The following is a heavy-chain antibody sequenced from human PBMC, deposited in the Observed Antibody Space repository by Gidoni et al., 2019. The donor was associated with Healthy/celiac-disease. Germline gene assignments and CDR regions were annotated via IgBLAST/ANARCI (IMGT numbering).Heavy chain of an antibody. J-gene: IGHJ4*02. CDR3: AREAMITFGGVIVANYYFDY. D-gene: IGHD3-16*02. CDR1: GFTFSSYG. CDR2: IWYAGSNK. V-gene: IGHV3-33*01. Sequence: GSGGGVVQPGRSLRLSCAASGFTFSSYGMHWVRQAPGKGLEWVAVIWYAGSNKYYADSVKGRFTISRDNSKNTLYLQMNSLRAEDTAVYYCAREAMITFGGVIVANYYFDYWGQGTLVTVSS.